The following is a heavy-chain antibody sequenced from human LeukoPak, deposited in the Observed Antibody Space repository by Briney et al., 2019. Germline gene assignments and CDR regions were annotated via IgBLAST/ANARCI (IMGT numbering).Heavy chain of an antibody. D-gene: IGHD6-13*01. J-gene: IGHJ4*02. CDR1: GFTFSSYA. V-gene: IGHV3-30*02. CDR2: IRYDGSNK. CDR3: AKRVAYSSTWPYFDY. Sequence: GGSLRLSCAASGFTFSSYAMSWVRQAPGKGLEWVAFIRYDGSNKYYADSVKGRFTISRDNSKNTLYLQMNSLRAEDTAVYYCAKRVAYSSTWPYFDYWGQGTLVTVSS.